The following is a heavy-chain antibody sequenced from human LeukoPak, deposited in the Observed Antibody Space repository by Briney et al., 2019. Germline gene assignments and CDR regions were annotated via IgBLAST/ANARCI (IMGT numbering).Heavy chain of an antibody. V-gene: IGHV4-34*09. CDR1: GGSFSGYY. Sequence: SETLSLTCAVYGGSFSGYYWSWIRQPPGKGLEWIGYIYYSGSTYYNPSLKSRVTISVDTSKNQFSLKLSSVTAADTAVYYCARVRRSIAAAGHWFDPWGQGTLVTVSS. CDR3: ARVRRSIAAAGHWFDP. CDR2: IYYSGST. D-gene: IGHD6-13*01. J-gene: IGHJ5*02.